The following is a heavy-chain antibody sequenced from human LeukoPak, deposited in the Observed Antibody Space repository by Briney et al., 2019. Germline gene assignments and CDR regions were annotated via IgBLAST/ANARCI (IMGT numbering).Heavy chain of an antibody. V-gene: IGHV1-2*02. CDR1: GYTFTGYY. Sequence: ASVKVSCKASGYTFTGYYMHWVRQAPGQGLEWMGWINPNSGGTNYAQKFQGRVTMTRDTSISTAYMELSRLRSDDTAVYYCARVGYYYDSSGYEVWGRGTLVTVSS. CDR2: INPNSGGT. CDR3: ARVGYYYDSSGYEV. D-gene: IGHD3-22*01. J-gene: IGHJ4*02.